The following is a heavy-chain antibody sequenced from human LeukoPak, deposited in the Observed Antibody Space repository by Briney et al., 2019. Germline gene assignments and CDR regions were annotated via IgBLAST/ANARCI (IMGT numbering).Heavy chain of an antibody. CDR3: ARGGNYDSSGYDGY. V-gene: IGHV3-21*01. D-gene: IGHD3-22*01. CDR2: ISSSSSYI. Sequence: PGGSLRLSCAASGFTFISYSMNWVCQAPGKGLEWVSSISSSSSYIYYADSVKGRFTIPRDNAKNSLYLQMNSLRAEDTAVYYCARGGNYDSSGYDGYWGQGTLVTVSS. J-gene: IGHJ4*02. CDR1: GFTFISYS.